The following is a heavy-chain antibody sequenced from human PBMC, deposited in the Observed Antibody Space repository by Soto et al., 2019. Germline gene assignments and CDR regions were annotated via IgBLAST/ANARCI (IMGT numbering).Heavy chain of an antibody. D-gene: IGHD3-22*01. J-gene: IGHJ4*02. CDR1: GFTFTSSA. Sequence: SVKVSCKASGFTFTSSAVQWVRQARGQRLEWIGWIVVGSGNTNYAQKFQERVTITRDMSTSTAYMELSSLRSEDTAVYYCAADPYYYDSSGYWGISYWGQGTLVTVSS. V-gene: IGHV1-58*01. CDR3: AADPYYYDSSGYWGISY. CDR2: IVVGSGNT.